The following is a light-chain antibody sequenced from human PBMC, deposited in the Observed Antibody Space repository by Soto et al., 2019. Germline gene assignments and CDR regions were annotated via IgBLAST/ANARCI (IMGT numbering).Light chain of an antibody. CDR2: DAS. CDR3: QQYGSPPLT. Sequence: EIVLTQSPATLSLSPGERATLSSGAIQPVTSSNLAWYQLKPGLAPRLLFYDASNRAPGIPDRFSGSGSGTDFTLTISGLEPEDFAVYYCQQYGSPPLTFGGGTKVEMK. V-gene: IGKV3D-20*01. CDR1: QPVTSSN. J-gene: IGKJ4*01.